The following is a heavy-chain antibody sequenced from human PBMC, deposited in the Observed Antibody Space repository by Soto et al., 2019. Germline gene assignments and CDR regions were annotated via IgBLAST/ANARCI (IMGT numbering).Heavy chain of an antibody. D-gene: IGHD3-10*01. CDR3: ARGGFDYGPGRMDV. V-gene: IGHV3-74*01. J-gene: IGHJ6*04. Sequence: EVQLVESGGGLLQPGVSLTLSCTASGFTFSNYWMHWVRQAPGKGLVCVSRTKSDGSGTSYTDSVKGRFTISRDNAYNTLYLQMSNLRAEDTAVYYCARGGFDYGPGRMDVWGKGTTVIVSS. CDR2: TKSDGSGT. CDR1: GFTFSNYW.